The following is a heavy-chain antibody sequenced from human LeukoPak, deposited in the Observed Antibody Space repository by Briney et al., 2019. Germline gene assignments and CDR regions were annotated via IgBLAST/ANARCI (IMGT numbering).Heavy chain of an antibody. CDR1: GVSISSSSFY. CDR2: IFYRGNT. CDR3: ARGGGYCSSTSCPGQGYYYYGMDV. D-gene: IGHD2-2*03. J-gene: IGHJ6*02. Sequence: SSETLSLTCSVSGVSISSSSFYWGWIRQPPGKGLEWIGSIFYRGNTYYNPSLKSRVTISVDTSKNQFSLKLSSVTAADTAVYYCARGGGYCSSTSCPGQGYYYYGMDVWGQGTTVTVSS. V-gene: IGHV4-39*07.